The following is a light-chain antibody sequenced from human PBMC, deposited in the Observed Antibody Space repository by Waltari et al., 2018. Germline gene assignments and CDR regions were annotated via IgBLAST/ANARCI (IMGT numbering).Light chain of an antibody. V-gene: IGLV2-23*01. Sequence: QSALTQPASVSGSPGQSITISCTGTSSDVGPYNLVSWYQHHPDKAPKLIIYEGNKRPSGVSNRFSGSKSGNTASLTISGLQAEDEADYYCCSFAAGSILVFGGGTKLTVL. CDR1: SSDVGPYNL. CDR3: CSFAAGSILV. CDR2: EGN. J-gene: IGLJ3*02.